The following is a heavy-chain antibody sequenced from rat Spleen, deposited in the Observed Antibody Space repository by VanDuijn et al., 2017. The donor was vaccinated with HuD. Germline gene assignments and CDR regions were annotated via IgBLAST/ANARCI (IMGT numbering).Heavy chain of an antibody. CDR1: GLSLTSNS. J-gene: IGHJ2*01. CDR2: IWSNGGT. CDR3: AREAQD. Sequence: QVQLKESGPGLVQPSQTLSLTCTVSGLSLTSNSVSWIRQPPGKGLEWMGMIWSNGGTDYNSAIKSRLSTSRDTSKSQVFLKMNSLQTEDTAMYFCAREAQDWGQGVMVTVSS. V-gene: IGHV2-47*01.